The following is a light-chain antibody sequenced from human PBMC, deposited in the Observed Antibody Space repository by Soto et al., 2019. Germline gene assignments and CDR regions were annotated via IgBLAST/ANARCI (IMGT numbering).Light chain of an antibody. Sequence: DAVLTQSPLSLPVTLGQPASISCRSSQSLVYSDGNMYLNWFHQRPGQSPRRLIYKVSNRESGVPERFIGSGSGTDFTLESSRVEAEDVGVYYCMQGSYWPWTLGQGTKVEIK. CDR1: QSLVYSDGNMY. CDR3: MQGSYWPWT. CDR2: KVS. J-gene: IGKJ1*01. V-gene: IGKV2-30*01.